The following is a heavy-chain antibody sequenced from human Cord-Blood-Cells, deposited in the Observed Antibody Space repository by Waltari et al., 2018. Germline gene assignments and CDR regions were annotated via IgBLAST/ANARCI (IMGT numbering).Heavy chain of an antibody. D-gene: IGHD3-10*01. CDR1: GFTFSSYS. CDR2: ISSSSSTI. CDR3: ARDLDYYGSGSLPGY. Sequence: GLVQPGGSLRLSCAASGFTFSSYSMNWVRQAQGKGLEWVSYISSSSSTIYYADSVKGRFTISRDNAKNSLYLQMNSLRAEDTAVYYCARDLDYYGSGSLPGYWGQGTLVTVSS. J-gene: IGHJ4*02. V-gene: IGHV3-48*01.